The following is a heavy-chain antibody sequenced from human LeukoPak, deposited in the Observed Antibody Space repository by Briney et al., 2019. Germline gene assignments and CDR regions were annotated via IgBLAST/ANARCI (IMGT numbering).Heavy chain of an antibody. D-gene: IGHD3-22*01. CDR2: MNPKSGNT. Sequence: GASVKVSCKASGYTFTSYDINWVRQATGQGLEWMGWMNPKSGNTGYAPKFQGRVTMTRNTSVSTAYMELSSLRSEDTAVYYCAKVYYHHSSNYYFPPDYWGQGTLVTVSS. CDR1: GYTFTSYD. J-gene: IGHJ4*02. CDR3: AKVYYHHSSNYYFPPDY. V-gene: IGHV1-8*01.